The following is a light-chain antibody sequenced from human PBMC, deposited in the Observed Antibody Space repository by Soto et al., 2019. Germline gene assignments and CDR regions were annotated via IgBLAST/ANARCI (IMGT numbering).Light chain of an antibody. CDR2: DTS. J-gene: IGKJ1*01. Sequence: ETVSTQSPGTLSLSPGERATLSCRASQSVSSNLAWYQHKPGQAPRLLIYDTSSRATGIPDRFSGSGSGTDFTLTISRLEPEDFAVYYCQQYGSSPGTFGQGTKVDIK. CDR3: QQYGSSPGT. CDR1: QSVSSN. V-gene: IGKV3-20*01.